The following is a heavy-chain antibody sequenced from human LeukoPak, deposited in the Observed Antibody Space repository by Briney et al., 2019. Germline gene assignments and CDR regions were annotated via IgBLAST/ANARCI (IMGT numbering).Heavy chain of an antibody. D-gene: IGHD2-2*02. V-gene: IGHV4-38-2*02. CDR2: VHHTGTT. Sequence: PSETLSLTCSVSFPVTNGFHWAWIRQPPGKGLEFMGYVHHTGTTYYNPSLNSWVTISVDTSKYQFSLRLTSVTAADTAVYFCAKGIPFDFWGQGRLVTVSS. J-gene: IGHJ4*02. CDR3: AKGIPFDF. CDR1: FPVTNGFH.